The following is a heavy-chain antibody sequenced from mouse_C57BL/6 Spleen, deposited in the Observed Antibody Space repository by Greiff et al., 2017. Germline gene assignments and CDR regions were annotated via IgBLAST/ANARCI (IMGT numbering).Heavy chain of an antibody. CDR2: IYPRSGNT. D-gene: IGHD1-1*01. CDR1: GYTFTSYG. Sequence: VQLQQSGAELARPGASVKLSCKASGYTFTSYGISWVKQRTGQGLEWIGEIYPRSGNTYYNEKFKGKATLTADKSSSTAYMELRSLTSEDSAVYFCARDDYGSREGDYYAMDYWGQGTSVTVSS. J-gene: IGHJ4*01. CDR3: ARDDYGSREGDYYAMDY. V-gene: IGHV1-81*01.